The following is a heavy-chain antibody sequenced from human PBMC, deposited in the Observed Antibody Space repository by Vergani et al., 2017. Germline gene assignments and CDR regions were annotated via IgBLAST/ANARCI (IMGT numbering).Heavy chain of an antibody. D-gene: IGHD4-17*01. CDR1: GFTFSSYA. CDR2: ISGSGGST. V-gene: IGHV3-23*01. CDR3: AIDGMWIGDPQYYFDY. J-gene: IGHJ4*02. Sequence: EVQLLESGGGLVQPGGSLRLSCAASGFTFSSYAMSWVRQAPGKGLEWVSAISGSGGSTYYADSVKGRFTISRDNSKNTLYLQMNSLRSEDTAVYYCAIDGMWIGDPQYYFDYWGQGTLVTVSS.